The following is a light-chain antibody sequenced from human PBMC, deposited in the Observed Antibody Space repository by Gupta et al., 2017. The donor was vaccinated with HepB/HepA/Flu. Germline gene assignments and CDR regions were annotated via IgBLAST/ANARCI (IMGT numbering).Light chain of an antibody. Sequence: EIVFTQSPATLALSPGERATLSCRASQSVRSYLAWYKQKPGQAPRLLIYDASNRDTGIPARFSGSGSGKDLTLTISSREQEDFAGYYCQQRSNGGLFTFGHGTKVDIK. CDR1: QSVRSY. V-gene: IGKV3-11*01. CDR2: DAS. CDR3: QQRSNGGLFT. J-gene: IGKJ3*01.